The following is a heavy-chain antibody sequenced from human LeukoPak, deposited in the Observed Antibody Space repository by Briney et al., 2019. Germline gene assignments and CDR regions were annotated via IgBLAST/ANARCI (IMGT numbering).Heavy chain of an antibody. CDR2: ISWNSGSI. CDR3: AKVGGGWHHPHFDY. CDR1: GFTFSSYA. V-gene: IGHV3-9*01. Sequence: GGSLRLSCAASGFTFSSYAMSWVCQAPGKGLEWVSGISWNSGSIGYADSVKGRFTISRDNAKNSLYLQMNSLRAEDTALYYCAKVGGGWHHPHFDYWGQGTLVTVSS. J-gene: IGHJ4*02. D-gene: IGHD6-19*01.